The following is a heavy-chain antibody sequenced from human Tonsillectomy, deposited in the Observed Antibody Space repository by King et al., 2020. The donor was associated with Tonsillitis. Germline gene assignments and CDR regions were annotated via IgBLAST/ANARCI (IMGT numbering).Heavy chain of an antibody. Sequence: VQLVESGGGLVQPGGSLRLSCAASGFTFSSYAMSWVRQAPGKGLEWVSGISGSGGSTYYADSVKGRFTISRDNSENTLYLQMNSLRAEDTAVYYCAKISDTVLAYYYYYLDVWGNGTTVTVSS. CDR3: AKISDTVLAYYYYYLDV. D-gene: IGHD2-8*02. CDR2: ISGSGGST. J-gene: IGHJ6*03. V-gene: IGHV3-23*04. CDR1: GFTFSSYA.